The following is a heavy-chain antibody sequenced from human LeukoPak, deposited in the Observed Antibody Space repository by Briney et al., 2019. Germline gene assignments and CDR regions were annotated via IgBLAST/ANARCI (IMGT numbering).Heavy chain of an antibody. CDR1: GYTFTSYY. J-gene: IGHJ5*02. CDR3: ARDPSSYCSSTSCPNNWFDP. V-gene: IGHV1-46*01. D-gene: IGHD2-2*01. Sequence: ASVKVSCKASGYTFTSYYMHWVRQAPGQGLEWMGIINPSGGSTSYAQKFQGRVTMTRDMSTSTVYMELSSLRSEDTAVYYCARDPSSYCSSTSCPNNWFDPWGQGTLVTVSP. CDR2: INPSGGST.